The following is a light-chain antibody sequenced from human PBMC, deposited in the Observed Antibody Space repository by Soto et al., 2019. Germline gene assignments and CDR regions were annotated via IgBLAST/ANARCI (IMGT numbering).Light chain of an antibody. CDR1: STDVGGYNS. CDR2: DVS. CDR3: SSYTGGSTYV. J-gene: IGLJ1*01. Sequence: QSALTQPPSASGSPGQSVTISCTGTSTDVGGYNSVSWYQQLPGKAPKLMIYDVSNRPSGVSNRFSGSKSGNTATLTISGLQGEDEAEYYCSSYTGGSTYVFGTGTKVTVL. V-gene: IGLV2-14*01.